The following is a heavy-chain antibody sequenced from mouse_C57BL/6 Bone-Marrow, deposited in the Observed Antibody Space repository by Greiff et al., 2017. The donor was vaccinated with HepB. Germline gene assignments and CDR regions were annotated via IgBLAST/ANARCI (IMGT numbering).Heavy chain of an antibody. Sequence: EVNVVESGGGLVKPGGSLKLSCAASGFTFSDYGMRWVRQAPEKGLEWVAYISSGSSTIYYADTVKGRFTISRDNAKNTLFLQMTSLRSEDTAMYYCARPSSWYFDVWGTGTTVTVSS. D-gene: IGHD2-10*02. CDR2: ISSGSSTI. J-gene: IGHJ1*03. CDR3: ARPSSWYFDV. CDR1: GFTFSDYG. V-gene: IGHV5-17*01.